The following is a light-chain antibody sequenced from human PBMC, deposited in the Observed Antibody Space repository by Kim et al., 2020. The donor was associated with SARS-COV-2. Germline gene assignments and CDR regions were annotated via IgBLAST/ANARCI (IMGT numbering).Light chain of an antibody. Sequence: DIQMTQSPSSLSASVGDRVTITYQASQDISNYLNWYQQKPGKAPKLLIYDASNLETGVPSRFSGSGSGTDFTFTISSLQPEDIATYYCQQYDNLLMYTFGPGTKLEI. CDR1: QDISNY. CDR3: QQYDNLLMYT. V-gene: IGKV1-33*01. J-gene: IGKJ2*01. CDR2: DAS.